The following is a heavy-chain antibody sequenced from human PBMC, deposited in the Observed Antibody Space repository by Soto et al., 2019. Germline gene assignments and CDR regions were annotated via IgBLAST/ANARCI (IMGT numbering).Heavy chain of an antibody. CDR2: IYTSGST. V-gene: IGHV4-4*07. Sequence: SQTLSVQRSVSAGIMRPYYWLVIRQPAGKGLEWIGRIYTSGSTNYNPSLKSRVTMSVDTSKNQFSLKLSSVTAADTAVYYCARTLIHESCLFGPSSTYYYGIAGSAQGTSV. D-gene: IGHD3-22*01. J-gene: IGHJ6*02. CDR1: AGIMRPYY. CDR3: ARTLIHESCLFGPSSTYYYGIAG.